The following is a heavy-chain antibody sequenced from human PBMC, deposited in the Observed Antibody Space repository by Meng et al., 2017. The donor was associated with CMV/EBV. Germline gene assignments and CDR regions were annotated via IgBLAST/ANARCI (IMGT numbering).Heavy chain of an antibody. CDR3: ASSLTYPDY. V-gene: IGHV4-34*01. Sequence: QVQLKQWGAGLLKPSETPSLTCAVYGGSFSGHYWSWIRQPPGKGLEWIVEINHSGSTNYNPSLKSRVTISVDTSKNQFSLKLSSVTAADTAVYSCASSLTYPDYWGQGTLVTVSS. CDR1: GGSFSGHY. J-gene: IGHJ4*02. D-gene: IGHD2-15*01. CDR2: INHSGST.